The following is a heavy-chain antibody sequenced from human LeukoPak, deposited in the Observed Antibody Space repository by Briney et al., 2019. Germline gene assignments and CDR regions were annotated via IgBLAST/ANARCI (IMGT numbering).Heavy chain of an antibody. V-gene: IGHV3-30*18. CDR2: ISYDGSNK. D-gene: IGHD1-26*01. J-gene: IGHJ4*02. Sequence: GGSLRLSCAASGFTFSSYGMHWVRQAPGKGLEWVAVISYDGSNKYYADSVKGRFTISRDNSKNTLYLQMNSLRAEDTAVYYCAKDEVDSGSSILGHWGQGTLVTVSS. CDR3: AKDEVDSGSSILGH. CDR1: GFTFSSYG.